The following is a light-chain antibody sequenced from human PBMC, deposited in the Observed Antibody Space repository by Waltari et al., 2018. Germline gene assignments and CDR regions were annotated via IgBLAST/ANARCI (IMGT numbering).Light chain of an antibody. CDR2: EDR. CDR1: KLGVNF. CDR3: QAWDNSTAV. Sequence: SYELTQPPSVSVSPGPTANITCPCRKLGVNFVYWYQQKSGLAPVLVIYEDRKRPSGIPERFSGSPSENTATLTISGTQVMDEAHYYCQAWDNSTAVFGGGTKLNVL. J-gene: IGLJ2*01. V-gene: IGLV3-1*01.